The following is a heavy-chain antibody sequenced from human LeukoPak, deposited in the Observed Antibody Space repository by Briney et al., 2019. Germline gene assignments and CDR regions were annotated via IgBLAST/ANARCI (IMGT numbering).Heavy chain of an antibody. V-gene: IGHV4-34*01. D-gene: IGHD6-19*01. CDR3: ARDGRVAGTLGYYYYGMDV. CDR1: GGSFRKYY. CDR2: IYHSGST. J-gene: IGHJ6*02. Sequence: SETLSLTCAVYGGSFRKYYWTWIRQPPGKGLEWIGEIYHSGSTNYNPSLKSRLTISVDTSKNQFSLKLNSVTAADTGVYYCARDGRVAGTLGYYYYGMDVWGQGTTVTVSS.